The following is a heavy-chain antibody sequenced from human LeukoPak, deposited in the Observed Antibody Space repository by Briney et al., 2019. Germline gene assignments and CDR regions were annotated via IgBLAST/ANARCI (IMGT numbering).Heavy chain of an antibody. CDR2: ISSDGNNQ. V-gene: IGHV3-30*18. CDR1: GFTFSSFG. Sequence: PGGSLRLSCAASGFTFSSFGMHWVRQAPGKGLEWGAVISSDGNNQNYAGSVKGRFSVSRDNSKNTLYLQMNGLTAEDTAVYYCAKARAAPSDFDYWGQGALVTVSS. J-gene: IGHJ4*02. D-gene: IGHD6-13*01. CDR3: AKARAAPSDFDY.